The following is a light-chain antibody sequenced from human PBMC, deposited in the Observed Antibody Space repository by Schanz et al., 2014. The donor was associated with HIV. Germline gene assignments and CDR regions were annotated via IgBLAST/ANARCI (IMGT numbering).Light chain of an antibody. J-gene: IGLJ3*02. CDR3: CSYAATSNVL. CDR1: NNDIGSYTY. CDR2: GVF. Sequence: QSALTQPASVSGSPGQSITFSCTGTNNDIGSYTYVSWYQQHPDKAPKLVVYGVFDRPSGVSSRFSGSKSGNTASLTISGLQAEDEADYYCCSYAATSNVLFGGGTKLTVL. V-gene: IGLV2-14*03.